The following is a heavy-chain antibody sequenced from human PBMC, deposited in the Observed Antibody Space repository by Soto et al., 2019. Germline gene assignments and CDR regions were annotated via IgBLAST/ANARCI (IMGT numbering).Heavy chain of an antibody. CDR2: IYYSWST. Sequence: SETLSLTCTVSGDSITSFYWSWIRQPPGKGLEWIGSIYYSWSTNYNPSLKSRVTISVDTSKNQFSLKLSSVTAADTAVYFCARGFVYWGQGTLVTVSS. V-gene: IGHV4-59*01. CDR1: GDSITSFY. CDR3: ARGFVY. J-gene: IGHJ4*02.